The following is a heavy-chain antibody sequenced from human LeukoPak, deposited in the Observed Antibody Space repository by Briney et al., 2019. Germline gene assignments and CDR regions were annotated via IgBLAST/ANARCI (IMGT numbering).Heavy chain of an antibody. Sequence: SETLSLTCAVSGVSISSSNWWSWVRQPPGKGLEWIGEIYQSGSTNCNPSLRRRVTISVDKSKNQFSLKLTSVTAADTAVYYCARGEAYRSGTVHCGYWGQGALVTVSS. CDR2: IYQSGST. J-gene: IGHJ4*02. V-gene: IGHV4-4*02. CDR1: GVSISSSNW. D-gene: IGHD3-10*01. CDR3: ARGEAYRSGTVHCGY.